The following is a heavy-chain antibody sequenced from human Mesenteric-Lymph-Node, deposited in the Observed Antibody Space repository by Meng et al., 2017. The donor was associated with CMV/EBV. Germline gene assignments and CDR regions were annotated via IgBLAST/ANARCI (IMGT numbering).Heavy chain of an antibody. CDR1: GFTLIDYY. V-gene: IGHV3-11*01. CDR2: VPDTATTV. D-gene: IGHD2-15*01. CDR3: ARIARISWYFDL. Sequence: SCAASGFTLIDYYMIWIRQAPGQGLEWVSYVPDTATTVYYADSVKGRFTISRDNAQNSLFLQMSSLRAEDTAVYYCARIARISWYFDLWGRGTLVTVSS. J-gene: IGHJ2*01.